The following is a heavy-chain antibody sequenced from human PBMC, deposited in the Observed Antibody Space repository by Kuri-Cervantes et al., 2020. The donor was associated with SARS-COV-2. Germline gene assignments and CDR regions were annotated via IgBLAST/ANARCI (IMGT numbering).Heavy chain of an antibody. D-gene: IGHD3-3*01. CDR3: AKAYYDFWSGYYNYYYYMDV. J-gene: IGHJ6*03. CDR2: ISGSGGST. CDR1: GFTFSSYA. Sequence: GGSLRLSCAASGFTFSSYAMSWVRQAPGKGLEWVSAISGSGGSTYYADSVKGRFTISRDNSKNTLYLQMNSLRAEDTAVYYCAKAYYDFWSGYYNYYYYMDVWGKGTTVTVSS. V-gene: IGHV3-23*01.